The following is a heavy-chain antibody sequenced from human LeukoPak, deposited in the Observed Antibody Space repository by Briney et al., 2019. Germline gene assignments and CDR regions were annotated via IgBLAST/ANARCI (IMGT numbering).Heavy chain of an antibody. CDR2: MNPNSGNT. J-gene: IGHJ4*02. V-gene: IGHV1-8*01. CDR3: ARGQEGYDFWSGDDG. CDR1: GYTFTSYD. D-gene: IGHD3-3*01. Sequence: ASVKVSCKASGYTFTSYDINWVRQATGQGLEWMGWMNPNSGNTGYAQKFHGRVTMTRNTSISTAYMELSSLRSEDTAVYYCARGQEGYDFWSGDDGWGQGTLVTVSS.